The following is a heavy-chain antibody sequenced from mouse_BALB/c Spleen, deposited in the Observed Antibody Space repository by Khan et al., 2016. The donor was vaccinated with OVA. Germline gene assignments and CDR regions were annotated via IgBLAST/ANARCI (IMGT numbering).Heavy chain of an antibody. V-gene: IGHV1-7*01. CDR2: INPTSGYT. J-gene: IGHJ2*01. Sequence: QVRLQQSGAELAKPGASVKMSCTASGYTFTSYWMHWIKQRPGQGLEWIGYINPTSGYTDYNQKFKDKATLTADKSSSTAYMQLSSLTSDDSAVYYCASDRMDYWGQGTALTVSS. CDR1: GYTFTSYW. CDR3: ASDRMDY.